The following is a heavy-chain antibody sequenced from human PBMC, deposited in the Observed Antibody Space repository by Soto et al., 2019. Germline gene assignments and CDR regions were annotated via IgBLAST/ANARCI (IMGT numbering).Heavy chain of an antibody. Sequence: ASVKVSCKASGFTFSTSGVQWVRQARGQRPEWIGWIVGGSGNTNYAPKFQQRVIITRDMSTATAYMELSSLRSDDTAMYYCAARRGGLYGMDVWGQGTTVTVSS. CDR2: IVGGSGNT. J-gene: IGHJ6*02. CDR1: GFTFSTSG. V-gene: IGHV1-58*01. CDR3: AARRGGLYGMDV. D-gene: IGHD2-15*01.